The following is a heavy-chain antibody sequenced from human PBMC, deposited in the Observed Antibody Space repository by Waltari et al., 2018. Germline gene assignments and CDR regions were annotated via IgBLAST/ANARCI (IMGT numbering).Heavy chain of an antibody. CDR3: VRHSALIAIGAFDY. J-gene: IGHJ4*02. D-gene: IGHD2-21*01. CDR2: IYSTGTT. V-gene: IGHV4-59*08. Sequence: QVQLQESGPGLVKPSETLSLTCTVSGGSISNFYWSWIRQTPGKGLEWIGFIYSTGTTKYNPSLNSRFTIAVDTSKNQFSLKLRSVSAADTAVYYCVRHSALIAIGAFDYWGQGILVTVSS. CDR1: GGSISNFY.